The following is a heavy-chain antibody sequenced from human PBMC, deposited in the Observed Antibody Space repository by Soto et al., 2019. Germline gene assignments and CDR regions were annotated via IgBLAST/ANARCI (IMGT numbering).Heavy chain of an antibody. V-gene: IGHV1-18*01. CDR1: RYTFTSYG. CDR2: ISAYNGNT. Sequence: ASVTVSCKASRYTFTSYGISWVRQAPGQGLAWLGWISAYNGNTNYAHKLQGRDTTTTHTSTSPSYPELRSLPSDDTSVYYPARELAYDFWSGYCPPYFDYWGQGTLVTVSS. CDR3: ARELAYDFWSGYCPPYFDY. D-gene: IGHD3-3*01. J-gene: IGHJ4*02.